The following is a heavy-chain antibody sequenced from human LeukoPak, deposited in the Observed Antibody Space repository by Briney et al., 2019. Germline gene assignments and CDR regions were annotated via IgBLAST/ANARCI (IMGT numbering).Heavy chain of an antibody. CDR3: ARLLRGGRDTPMVTMIVVRAKSGAFDI. J-gene: IGHJ3*02. V-gene: IGHV4-34*01. D-gene: IGHD3-22*01. Sequence: SETLSLTCAVYGGSFSGYYWSGIRQPPGKGLEWIGEINHSGSTNYNPSLKSRVTISVDTSKNQFSLKLSSVTAADTAVYYCARLLRGGRDTPMVTMIVVRAKSGAFDIWGQGTMVTVSS. CDR1: GGSFSGYY. CDR2: INHSGST.